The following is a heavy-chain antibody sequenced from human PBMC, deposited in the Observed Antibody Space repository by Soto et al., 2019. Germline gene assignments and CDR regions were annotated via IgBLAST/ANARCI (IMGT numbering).Heavy chain of an antibody. J-gene: IGHJ3*02. CDR1: GYTFTSYA. CDR3: AREHFMVRGVADAFDI. CDR2: INAGNGNT. V-gene: IGHV1-3*01. D-gene: IGHD3-10*01. Sequence: ASVKVSSKASGYTFTSYAMHWVRQAPGQRLEWMGWINAGNGNTKYSQKFQGRVTITRDTSASTAYMELSSLRSEDTAVYYCAREHFMVRGVADAFDIWGQGTMVTVSS.